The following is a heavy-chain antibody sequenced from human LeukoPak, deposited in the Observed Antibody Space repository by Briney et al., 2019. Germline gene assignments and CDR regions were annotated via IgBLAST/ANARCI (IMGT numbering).Heavy chain of an antibody. V-gene: IGHV3-33*01. Sequence: GGSLILSCAASGFTFSSYGMHRVRQAPGKGLEWVVVIWYDGSNKYYADSVKGRFTISRDNSKNTLYLQMNSLRAEDTAVYYCARDNMVRGVIIAGTDYWGQGTLVTVSS. CDR3: ARDNMVRGVIIAGTDY. CDR1: GFTFSSYG. CDR2: IWYDGSNK. J-gene: IGHJ4*02. D-gene: IGHD3-10*01.